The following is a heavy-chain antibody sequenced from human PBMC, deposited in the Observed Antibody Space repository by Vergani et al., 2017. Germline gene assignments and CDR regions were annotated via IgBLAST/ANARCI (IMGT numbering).Heavy chain of an antibody. Sequence: QVQLVQSGAEVKKPGASVKVSCKASGYTFTSYGISWVRQAPGQGLEWMGWISAYNGNTNYAQKLQGRVTMTTDTSTSTAYMELRSLRSDETAVYYCARVVPAAIYYYYYYYMDVWGKGTTVTVSS. CDR1: GYTFTSYG. J-gene: IGHJ6*03. CDR3: ARVVPAAIYYYYYYYMDV. CDR2: ISAYNGNT. D-gene: IGHD2-2*02. V-gene: IGHV1-18*01.